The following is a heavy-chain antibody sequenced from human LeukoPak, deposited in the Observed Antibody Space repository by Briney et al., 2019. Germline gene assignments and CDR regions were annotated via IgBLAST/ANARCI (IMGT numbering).Heavy chain of an antibody. J-gene: IGHJ4*02. CDR3: ARDPFFDY. CDR2: ISSNGGST. Sequence: GGSLRLSCAASGFTFSSYAMHWVRQAPGKGLEYVSAISSNGGSTYYANSVKGRFTISRDSSKNTLYLQMGSLRAEDMAVYYCARDPFFDYWGQGTLVTVSS. V-gene: IGHV3-64*01. CDR1: GFTFSSYA.